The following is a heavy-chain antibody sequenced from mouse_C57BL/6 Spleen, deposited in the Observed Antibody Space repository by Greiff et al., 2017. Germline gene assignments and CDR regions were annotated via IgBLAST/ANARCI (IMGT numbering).Heavy chain of an antibody. CDR3: ANNEDYYGPGYFDV. CDR1: GFSLTSYG. Sequence: VQLVESGPGLVQPSQSLSITCTVSGFSLTSYGVHWVRQPPGKGLEWLGVIWSGGSTDYNAAFISRLSISKDNSKSQVFFKMNSLQADDTAIYYCANNEDYYGPGYFDVWGTGTTVTVSS. V-gene: IGHV2-4*01. J-gene: IGHJ1*03. D-gene: IGHD1-2*01. CDR2: IWSGGST.